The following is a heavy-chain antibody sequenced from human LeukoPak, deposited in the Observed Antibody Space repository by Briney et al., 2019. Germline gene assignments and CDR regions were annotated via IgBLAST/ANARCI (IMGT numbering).Heavy chain of an antibody. J-gene: IGHJ4*02. CDR2: ISGSTSYI. Sequence: PGGSLRLSCVASAFTFRTYSMHWVRQAPGKGLEWVSSISGSTSYIYYADSVRGRFTISRDNAKNSLYLQMNSLRPEDTAVYYCARGIAVAGGTDYWGQGTLVTVSS. V-gene: IGHV3-21*01. CDR1: AFTFRTYS. D-gene: IGHD6-19*01. CDR3: ARGIAVAGGTDY.